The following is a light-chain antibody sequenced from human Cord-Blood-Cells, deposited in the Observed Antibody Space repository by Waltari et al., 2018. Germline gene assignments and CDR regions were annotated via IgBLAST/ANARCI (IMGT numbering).Light chain of an antibody. V-gene: IGKV1-9*01. J-gene: IGKJ3*01. Sequence: IQLTQSPSSLSASVGDRVTITCRASQGISSYLAWYQQKPGKAPKLLIYAASPLQSGVPSRFSGSGSGTDFTLTISSLQPEDFATYYCRQLNSYPLFTFGPGTKVDIK. CDR3: RQLNSYPLFT. CDR2: AAS. CDR1: QGISSY.